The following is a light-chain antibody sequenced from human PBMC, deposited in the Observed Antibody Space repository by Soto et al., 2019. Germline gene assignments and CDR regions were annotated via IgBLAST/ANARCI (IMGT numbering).Light chain of an antibody. Sequence: EIVLTQSPATLSLSPGERATLSCRASQSVSSNLAWYQQKPGQAPRLLIYGASSRATGIPDRFSGSGSGTDFTLTISGLEPEDFAVYYCQQYGSSPWTFGQGTKVDIK. J-gene: IGKJ1*01. CDR2: GAS. CDR1: QSVSSN. CDR3: QQYGSSPWT. V-gene: IGKV3-20*01.